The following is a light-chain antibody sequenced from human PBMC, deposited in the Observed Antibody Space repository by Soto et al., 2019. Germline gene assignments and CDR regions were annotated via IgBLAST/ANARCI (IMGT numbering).Light chain of an antibody. CDR3: CSYAGSYNFYV. V-gene: IGLV2-11*01. J-gene: IGLJ1*01. CDR2: DVS. CDR1: SSDGGGYNY. Sequence: QSALTQPRSVSGSPGQSVTISCTGNSSDGGGYNYVSWYQQHPGKAPKLMIYDVSKRPSGVPDRFSGSKSGNTASLTISGLQAEDEADYYCCSYAGSYNFYVFGTGTKLTVL.